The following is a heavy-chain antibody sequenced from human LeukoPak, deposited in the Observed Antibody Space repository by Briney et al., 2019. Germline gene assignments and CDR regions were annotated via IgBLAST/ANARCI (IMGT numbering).Heavy chain of an antibody. CDR3: ARVDYYDSGGRTTYYFDY. D-gene: IGHD3-22*01. CDR1: GYTFTSYG. J-gene: IGHJ4*02. Sequence: GASVKVSCKASGYTFTSYGISWVRQAPGQGLEWMGWISAYNGNTNYAQKLQGRVTMTTDTSTSTAYMELRSLRSDDTAVYYCARVDYYDSGGRTTYYFDYWGQGTLVTVSS. CDR2: ISAYNGNT. V-gene: IGHV1-18*01.